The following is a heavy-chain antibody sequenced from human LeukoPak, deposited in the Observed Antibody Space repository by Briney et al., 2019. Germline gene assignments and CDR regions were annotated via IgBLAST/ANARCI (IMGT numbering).Heavy chain of an antibody. J-gene: IGHJ4*02. V-gene: IGHV3-9*01. CDR1: GFTFDDYA. CDR2: ISWNSGSI. Sequence: GGSLRLSCAASGFTFDDYAMHWVRQAPGKGLEWVSGISWNSGSIGYADSVKGRFTISRDNAKNSLYLQMNSLRAEDTALYYCAKGPPFVRQRLKVYYFDYGGQETLATASS. D-gene: IGHD6-25*01. CDR3: AKGPPFVRQRLKVYYFDY.